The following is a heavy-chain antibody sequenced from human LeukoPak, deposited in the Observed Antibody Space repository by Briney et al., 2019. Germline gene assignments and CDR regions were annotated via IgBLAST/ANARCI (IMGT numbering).Heavy chain of an antibody. CDR1: GYTFTSYD. J-gene: IGHJ6*02. V-gene: IGHV1-8*01. D-gene: IGHD2/OR15-2a*01. Sequence: GASVKVSCKASGYTFTSYDFNWVRQATGQRPEWMGWMSPNSGDTGYAQKFQDRVTMTRNTSISTAYMELSSLRSDDTAVYYCARVLYPNTGPYYYYGMDVWGQGTTVTVSS. CDR3: ARVLYPNTGPYYYYGMDV. CDR2: MSPNSGDT.